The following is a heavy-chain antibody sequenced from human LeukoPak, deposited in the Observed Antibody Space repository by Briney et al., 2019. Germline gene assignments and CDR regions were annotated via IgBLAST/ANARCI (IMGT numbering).Heavy chain of an antibody. CDR1: GFTFSAYA. V-gene: IGHV3-23*01. CDR2: ISGSGGIT. D-gene: IGHD1-26*01. J-gene: IGHJ6*02. Sequence: GSLRLSCAASGFTFSAYAISWVRQAPGKGLEWVSAISGSGGITYYADSVKGRFTISRGNSKNTLYLPMNSLRAEDTAVYYCVKDRGGSPFYGMDVWGQGTTVTVSS. CDR3: VKDRGGSPFYGMDV.